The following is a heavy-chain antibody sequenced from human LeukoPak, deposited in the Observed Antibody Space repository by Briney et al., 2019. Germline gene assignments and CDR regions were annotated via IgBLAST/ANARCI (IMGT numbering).Heavy chain of an antibody. CDR2: ISSSSSYI. D-gene: IGHD6-6*01. CDR3: ARSRYSSSSIPFDY. Sequence: GGSLSPPCAAFESTLITYRLNWVGKAPGRGLGGASSISSSSSYIYYADSVKGRFTISRDNAKNSLYLQMNSLRAEDTAVYYCARSRYSSSSIPFDYWGQGTLVTVSS. J-gene: IGHJ4*02. CDR1: ESTLITYR. V-gene: IGHV3-21*01.